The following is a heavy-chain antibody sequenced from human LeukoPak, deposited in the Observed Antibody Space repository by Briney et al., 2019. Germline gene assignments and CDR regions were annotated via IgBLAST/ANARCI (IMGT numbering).Heavy chain of an antibody. Sequence: GGSLRLSCAASGFTFSSYSMNWVRQAPGKGLEWVSSINSSSSYIYYADSVKGRFTISRDNAKNSLYLQMNSLRAEDTAVYYCARDAFIVLMVYAHNWFDPWGQGTLVTVSS. D-gene: IGHD2-8*01. CDR1: GFTFSSYS. CDR2: INSSSSYI. J-gene: IGHJ5*02. CDR3: ARDAFIVLMVYAHNWFDP. V-gene: IGHV3-21*01.